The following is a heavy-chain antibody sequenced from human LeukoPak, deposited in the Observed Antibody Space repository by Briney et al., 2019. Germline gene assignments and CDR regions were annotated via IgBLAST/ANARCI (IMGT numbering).Heavy chain of an antibody. V-gene: IGHV3-7*01. J-gene: IGHJ4*02. CDR2: IKQDGSEK. CDR3: ASDITMVRGVIHPFDY. CDR1: GFTFSSYW. Sequence: GGSLRLSCAASGFTFSSYWMSWVRQAPGKGLEWVANIKQDGSEKYYVDSVKGRFTISRDNAKNSLYLQMNSLRAEDTAVYYCASDITMVRGVIHPFDYWGQGTLVTVSS. D-gene: IGHD3-10*01.